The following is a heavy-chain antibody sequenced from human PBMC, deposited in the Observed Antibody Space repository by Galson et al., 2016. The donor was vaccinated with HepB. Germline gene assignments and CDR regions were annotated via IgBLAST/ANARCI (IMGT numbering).Heavy chain of an antibody. V-gene: IGHV3-23*01. D-gene: IGHD5-18*01. CDR3: ATSNSYGYVH. J-gene: IGHJ4*02. CDR2: ISGTGDGR. Sequence: SLRLSCAASGFTLSTHAMSWVRQAPGKGLEWVSAISGTGDGRDYADSVKGRFTISRDNLKNTVHLQMDSLRAEDTALYYCATSNSYGYVHWGQGALVTVSS. CDR1: GFTLSTHA.